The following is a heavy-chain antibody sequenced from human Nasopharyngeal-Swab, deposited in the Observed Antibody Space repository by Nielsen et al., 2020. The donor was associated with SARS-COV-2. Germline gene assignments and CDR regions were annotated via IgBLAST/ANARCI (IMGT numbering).Heavy chain of an antibody. CDR3: ARAGAAAY. Sequence: GESLKISCVASGFTFRNYWMHWVRQAPGKGLEWVSRVTSDGSGADYADSLRGRFTISRDNAKNSLYLQMNSLRAEDTAVYYCARAGAAAYWGQGTLVTVSS. V-gene: IGHV3-74*01. CDR2: VTSDGSGA. CDR1: GFTFRNYW. J-gene: IGHJ4*02. D-gene: IGHD6-13*01.